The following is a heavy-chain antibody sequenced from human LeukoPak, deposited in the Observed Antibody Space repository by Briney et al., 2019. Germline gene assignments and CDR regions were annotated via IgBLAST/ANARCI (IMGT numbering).Heavy chain of an antibody. J-gene: IGHJ4*02. CDR3: AKESLWFGELWPYFDY. D-gene: IGHD3-10*01. Sequence: GGSLRLSYAASGFTFSSYGMHWVRQAPGKGLEWVAFIRYDGSNKYYADSVKGRFTISRDNSKNTLYLQMNSLRAEDTAVYYCAKESLWFGELWPYFDYWGQGTLVTVSS. CDR2: IRYDGSNK. V-gene: IGHV3-30*02. CDR1: GFTFSSYG.